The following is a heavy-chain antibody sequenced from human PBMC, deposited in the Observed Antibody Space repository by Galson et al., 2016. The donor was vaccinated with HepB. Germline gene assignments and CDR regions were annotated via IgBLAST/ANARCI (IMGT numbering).Heavy chain of an antibody. Sequence: SETLSLTCTVSGGSISSYYWSWIRQPPGKGLEWIGYIYYSGSTNYNPSLKSRVTISVDTSKNQFSLKLSSVTAADTAGYYCARLVRGVRARALDIWGQGTMVTVSS. V-gene: IGHV4-59*01. J-gene: IGHJ3*02. CDR1: GGSISSYY. CDR2: IYYSGST. CDR3: ARLVRGVRARALDI. D-gene: IGHD3-10*01.